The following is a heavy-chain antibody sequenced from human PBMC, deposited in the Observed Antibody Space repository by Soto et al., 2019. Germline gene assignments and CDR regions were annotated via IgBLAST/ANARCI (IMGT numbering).Heavy chain of an antibody. J-gene: IGHJ4*02. V-gene: IGHV3-30-3*01. CDR2: LSYDGSNE. CDR1: GFTLSDYA. D-gene: IGHD3-10*01. Sequence: QVQLVESGGGVVQPGRSLSLSCAASGFTLSDYAMHWVRQAPGKGLEWVALLSYDGSNEKYANSLKGRCTISRDNSKNTVYLQKNSLRVEDTAVYYCVRGNGSRSYLVDYWGQGTLVTVSS. CDR3: VRGNGSRSYLVDY.